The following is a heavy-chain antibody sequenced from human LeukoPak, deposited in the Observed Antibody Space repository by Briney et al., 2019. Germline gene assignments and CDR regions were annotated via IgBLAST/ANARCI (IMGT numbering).Heavy chain of an antibody. CDR3: AKGIYGGNTMFYFDH. Sequence: GRSLRLSCAASGFTFDDYAMHWVRQAPGKGLEWVSGISWNSGSIGYADSVKGRFTISRDISTNTLFLQMNSLRAEDTAMFYCAKGIYGGNTMFYFDHWGQGTLVAVSS. CDR1: GFTFDDYA. J-gene: IGHJ4*02. CDR2: ISWNSGSI. D-gene: IGHD4-23*01. V-gene: IGHV3-9*01.